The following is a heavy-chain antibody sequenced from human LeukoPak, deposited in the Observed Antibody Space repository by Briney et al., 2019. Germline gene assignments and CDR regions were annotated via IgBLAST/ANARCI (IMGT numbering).Heavy chain of an antibody. D-gene: IGHD2-2*02. CDR1: GVTFGDYG. J-gene: IGHJ3*02. V-gene: IGHV3-20*04. CDR3: ARGYNHGPIDM. Sequence: PGESLRLSCEASGVTFGDYGMSWVRQGRGKGLEWVSGITRNGDTTSYADSANGRFTISRDNAKSCLYLQMNSLRAEDTAFYYCARGYNHGPIDMWGQGTLVTVSS. CDR2: ITRNGDTT.